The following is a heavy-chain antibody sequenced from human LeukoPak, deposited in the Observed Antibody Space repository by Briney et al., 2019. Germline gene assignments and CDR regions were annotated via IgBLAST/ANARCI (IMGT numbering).Heavy chain of an antibody. Sequence: GSLRLSCAASGFTFSSYAMSWVRQAPGKGLEWVSAISGSGGSTYYADSVKGRFTISRNNAKNSLYLQMNSLRAEDTAVYYCTSSSWRYYYGMDVWGQGTTVTVSS. J-gene: IGHJ6*02. CDR2: ISGSGGST. D-gene: IGHD6-13*01. CDR3: TSSSWRYYYGMDV. V-gene: IGHV3-23*01. CDR1: GFTFSSYA.